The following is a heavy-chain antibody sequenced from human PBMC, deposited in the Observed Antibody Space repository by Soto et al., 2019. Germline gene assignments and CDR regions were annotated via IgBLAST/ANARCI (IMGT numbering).Heavy chain of an antibody. CDR2: IYYSGST. D-gene: IGHD2-2*01. CDR3: ARDLYCISTSCPTGDYYYGMDV. V-gene: IGHV4-39*02. J-gene: IGHJ6*02. Sequence: LSLTCTVSGGSISSSSYYWGWIRQPPGKGLEWIGNIYYSGSTYYNPSLKSRVTISVDTSKNQFSLKLSSVTAADTAVYYCARDLYCISTSCPTGDYYYGMDVWGQGTTVTVSS. CDR1: GGSISSSSYY.